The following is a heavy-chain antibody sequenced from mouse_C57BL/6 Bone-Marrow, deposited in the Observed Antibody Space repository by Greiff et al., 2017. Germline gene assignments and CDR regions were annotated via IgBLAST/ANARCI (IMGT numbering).Heavy chain of an antibody. CDR3: ARETAQVYFDY. J-gene: IGHJ2*01. D-gene: IGHD3-2*02. CDR1: GYTFTSYW. V-gene: IGHV1-69*01. Sequence: QVQLQQPGAELVMPGASVKLSCKASGYTFTSYWMHWVKQRPGQGLEWIGEIDPSDSYTNYNQKFKGKSTLTVDKSSSTAYMQLSSLTSEDSEVYYCARETAQVYFDYWGQGTTLTVSS. CDR2: IDPSDSYT.